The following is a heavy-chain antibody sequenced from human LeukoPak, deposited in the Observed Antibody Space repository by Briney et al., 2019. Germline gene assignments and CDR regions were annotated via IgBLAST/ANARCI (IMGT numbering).Heavy chain of an antibody. J-gene: IGHJ4*02. D-gene: IGHD3-16*02. CDR3: ARIRMITFGGVIVRTYYFDY. Sequence: SETLSLTCAVSNYSISSGYYWGWIRQPPGKGLEWIGRIYHRGNTYYNPSLKSRVTISVDTYKNQFSLKLSSVTAADTAVYYCARIRMITFGGVIVRTYYFDYWGQGTLVIVSS. CDR2: IYHRGNT. CDR1: NYSISSGYY. V-gene: IGHV4-38-2*01.